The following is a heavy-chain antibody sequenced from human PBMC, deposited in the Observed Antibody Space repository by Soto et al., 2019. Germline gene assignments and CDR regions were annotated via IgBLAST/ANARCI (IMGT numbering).Heavy chain of an antibody. D-gene: IGHD3-10*01. Sequence: LSLTCTVSGNSISTGAYHWSWLRQHPVKGLEWIGHIFYSGNTHYSPSLESRVTISVDTSKNQFSIKLTSVTVADTAVYYCAREGRSAAPQAGFDLWGQGTLVTVSS. V-gene: IGHV4-31*03. CDR3: AREGRSAAPQAGFDL. CDR2: IFYSGNT. J-gene: IGHJ4*02. CDR1: GNSISTGAYH.